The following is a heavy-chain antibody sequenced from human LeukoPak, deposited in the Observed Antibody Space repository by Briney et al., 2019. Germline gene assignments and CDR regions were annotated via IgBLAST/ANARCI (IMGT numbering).Heavy chain of an antibody. D-gene: IGHD1-26*01. J-gene: IGHJ4*02. Sequence: SETLSLTCTVSGGSISSGGYYWSWIRQHPGKGLEWIGYIYYSGSTYYNPSLKSRVTISVDTSKNQFSLKLSSVTAADTAVYYCAIHDGSYYGYYFDYWGQGTLVTVSS. CDR2: IYYSGST. V-gene: IGHV4-39*01. CDR3: AIHDGSYYGYYFDY. CDR1: GGSISSGGYY.